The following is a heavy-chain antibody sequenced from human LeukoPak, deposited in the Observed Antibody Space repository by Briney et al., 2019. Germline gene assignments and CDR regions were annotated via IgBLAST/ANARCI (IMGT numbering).Heavy chain of an antibody. V-gene: IGHV1-8*01. Sequence: ASVKVSCKASGYTFTSCDINWVRQAAGQGLEWMGWMNPNSGNTGYAQKFQGRVTMTRNTSISTAYMELSSLRSEDTAVYYCAIRYRSGERYYYYYYMDVWGKGTTVTVSS. CDR2: MNPNSGNT. J-gene: IGHJ6*03. CDR3: AIRYRSGERYYYYYYMDV. CDR1: GYTFTSCD. D-gene: IGHD3-10*01.